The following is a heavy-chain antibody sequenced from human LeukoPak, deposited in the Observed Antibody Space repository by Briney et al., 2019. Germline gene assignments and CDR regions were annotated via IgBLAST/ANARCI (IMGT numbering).Heavy chain of an antibody. V-gene: IGHV3-43*02. CDR3: AKAALRGVVRRKFYFDY. D-gene: IGHD2-21*01. CDR1: GFTFDDYA. Sequence: PGGSLRLSCAASGFTFDDYAMHWVRQAPGKGLEWVSLISGDGGSTYYADSVKGRFTISRGNSENSLYLQMNSLRTEDTALYYCAKAALRGVVRRKFYFDYWGQGTLVTVSS. J-gene: IGHJ4*02. CDR2: ISGDGGST.